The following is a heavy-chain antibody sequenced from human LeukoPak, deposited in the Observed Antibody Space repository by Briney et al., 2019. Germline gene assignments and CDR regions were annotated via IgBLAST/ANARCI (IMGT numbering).Heavy chain of an antibody. CDR2: IIPIFGTA. CDR1: GGTFSSYA. Sequence: ASVKVSCKASGGTFSSYAISWVRQAPGQGLEWMGGIIPIFGTANYAQKFQGRVTITADESTSTAYMELSSLRSEDTAVYYSARASSGSFTIDYWGQGTLVTVSS. CDR3: ARASSGSFTIDY. J-gene: IGHJ4*02. V-gene: IGHV1-69*01. D-gene: IGHD3-10*01.